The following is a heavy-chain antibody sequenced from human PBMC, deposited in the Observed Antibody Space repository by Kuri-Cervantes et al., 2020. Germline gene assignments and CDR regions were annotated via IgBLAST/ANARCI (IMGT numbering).Heavy chain of an antibody. J-gene: IGHJ4*02. D-gene: IGHD2-15*01. Sequence: GGSLRLSCAASGFTFGSFAMHWVRQAPGKGLEWVAVISYDGSSKYDADSVKGRFTISRDNSKNTLYLQMNSLRAEDTAVYYCARDAAGGAHTDYWGQRTLITVSS. CDR1: GFTFGSFA. CDR3: ARDAAGGAHTDY. V-gene: IGHV3-30-3*01. CDR2: ISYDGSSK.